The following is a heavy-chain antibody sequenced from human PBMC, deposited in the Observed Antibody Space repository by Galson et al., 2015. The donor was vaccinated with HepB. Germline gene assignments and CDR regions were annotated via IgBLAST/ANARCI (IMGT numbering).Heavy chain of an antibody. CDR1: GASMNGPFYF. V-gene: IGHV4-31*03. J-gene: IGHJ6*03. Sequence: TLSLTCTVSGASMNGPFYFWSWIRQLPGGGLGWIGYIYENGDTYYNPSLKSRLTISVDTSKNQLSLNLRSVTAADTAVYFCAIEEAGEDPAVDPYYYYYMDVWGKGTTVTVSS. CDR3: AIEEAGEDPAVDPYYYYYMDV. D-gene: IGHD5-18*01. CDR2: IYENGDT.